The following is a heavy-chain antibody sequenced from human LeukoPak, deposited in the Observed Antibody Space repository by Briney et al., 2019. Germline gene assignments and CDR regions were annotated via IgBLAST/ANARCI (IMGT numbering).Heavy chain of an antibody. J-gene: IGHJ4*02. D-gene: IGHD3-22*01. Sequence: GASVKVSCKASGYTFTSYDINWVRQATGQGLEWMGWMNPNSGNTGYAQKFQGRVTMTRDTSISTAYMELSRLRSDDTAVYYCARDSFGFYDSSGYYYEGPRELVYWGQGTLVTVSS. CDR3: ARDSFGFYDSSGYYYEGPRELVY. CDR2: MNPNSGNT. CDR1: GYTFTSYD. V-gene: IGHV1-8*01.